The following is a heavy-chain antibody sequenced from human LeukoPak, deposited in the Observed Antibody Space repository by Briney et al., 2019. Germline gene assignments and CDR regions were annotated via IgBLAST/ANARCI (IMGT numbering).Heavy chain of an antibody. J-gene: IGHJ4*02. CDR3: ARGAKGYSSSWYRY. V-gene: IGHV4-34*01. CDR1: GGSFSGYY. D-gene: IGHD6-13*01. CDR2: INHSGST. Sequence: PSETLSLTCAVYGGSFSGYYWSWIRQPPGKGLEWIGEINHSGSTNYNPSLKSRVTISVDTSKNQFSLKLSSVTAADTAVCYCARGAKGYSSSWYRYWGQGTLVTVSS.